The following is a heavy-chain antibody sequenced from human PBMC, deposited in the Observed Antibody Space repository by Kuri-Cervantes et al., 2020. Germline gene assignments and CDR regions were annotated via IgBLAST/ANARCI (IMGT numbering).Heavy chain of an antibody. J-gene: IGHJ3*02. CDR1: GYTFTSYD. CDR3: AVLWGHTVTEQGAFDI. V-gene: IGHV1-69*13. Sequence: SVKVSCKASGYTFTSYDINWVRQATGQGLEWMGGIIPIFGTANYAQKFQGRVTITADESTSTAYMELRSLRSDDTAVYYCAVLWGHTVTEQGAFDIWGQGTMVTVSS. D-gene: IGHD4-17*01. CDR2: IIPIFGTA.